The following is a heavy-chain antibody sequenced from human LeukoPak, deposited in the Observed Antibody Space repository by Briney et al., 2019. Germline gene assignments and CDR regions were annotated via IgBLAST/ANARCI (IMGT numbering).Heavy chain of an antibody. Sequence: GGPLRLSCAASGFTVSTNYMSWVRQAPGKGLEWVSVIYSGDTTFYADSVRGKFTISRDNSKNTLYLQMNSLRAEDTAVYYCASILRSSSGYYFDYWGQGTLVTVSS. J-gene: IGHJ4*02. D-gene: IGHD3-10*01. V-gene: IGHV3-66*01. CDR3: ASILRSSSGYYFDY. CDR2: IYSGDTT. CDR1: GFTVSTNY.